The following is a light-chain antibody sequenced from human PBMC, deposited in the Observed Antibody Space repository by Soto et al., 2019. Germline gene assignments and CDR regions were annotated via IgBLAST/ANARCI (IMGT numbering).Light chain of an antibody. V-gene: IGLV1-40*01. CDR3: QAHDSSLSGWV. Sequence: QSVLTQPPSVSGAPGQRVTISCTGSSSNIGAGYDVHWYQQLPGTAPKLLLYGNNNRPSGVPDRFSGSKSGTSASLAITGLQAEDEADYYCQAHDSSLSGWVFGGGTTLTVL. CDR2: GNN. CDR1: SSNIGAGYD. J-gene: IGLJ3*02.